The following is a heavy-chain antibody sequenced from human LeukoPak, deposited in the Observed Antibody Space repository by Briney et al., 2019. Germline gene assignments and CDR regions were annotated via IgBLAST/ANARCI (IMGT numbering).Heavy chain of an antibody. CDR3: ARGRGITFGGVIAPYYYYGMDV. Sequence: SGGSLRLSCAASGFTFSSYGMHWVRQAPGKGLEWVAVIWYDGSNKYYADSVKGRFTISRDNSKKTLYLQMNSLRAEDTAVYYCARGRGITFGGVIAPYYYYGMDVWGQGTTVTVSS. J-gene: IGHJ6*02. CDR2: IWYDGSNK. V-gene: IGHV3-33*01. CDR1: GFTFSSYG. D-gene: IGHD3-16*02.